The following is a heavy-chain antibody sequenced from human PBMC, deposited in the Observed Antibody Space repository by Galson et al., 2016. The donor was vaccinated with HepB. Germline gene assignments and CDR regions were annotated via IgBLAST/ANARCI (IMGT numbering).Heavy chain of an antibody. CDR2: IWYDGSNK. V-gene: IGHV3-33*06. CDR1: GFTFSNYA. J-gene: IGHJ6*02. Sequence: SLRLSCAASGFTFSNYAMHWARQAPGMGLEWVALIWYDGSNKYYADSVKGRFTISRDNSKYTLYLQMNSLRAEDAAVYFCAKPIRPYYYYFVMDVWGQGTTVTVSS. CDR3: AKPIRPYYYYFVMDV.